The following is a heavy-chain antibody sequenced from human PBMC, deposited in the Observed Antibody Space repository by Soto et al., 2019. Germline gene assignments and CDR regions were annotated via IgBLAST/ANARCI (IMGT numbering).Heavy chain of an antibody. CDR1: GGSISSGDYF. J-gene: IGHJ5*01. V-gene: IGHV4-31*03. Sequence: QVQLQESGPGLVKPSQTLSLTCTVSGGSISSGDYFWSWIRQYQGKGLEWIGYIYYSGSTYYNPSLKTRVTISLDTSKSQFSLKLSSMTAADTAVYYCPRGRALYSNYDSWGQGTLVTVSS. D-gene: IGHD4-4*01. CDR2: IYYSGST. CDR3: PRGRALYSNYDS.